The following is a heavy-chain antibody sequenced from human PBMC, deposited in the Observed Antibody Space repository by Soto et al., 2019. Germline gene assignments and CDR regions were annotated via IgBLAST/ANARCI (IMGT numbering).Heavy chain of an antibody. CDR3: AREPGDSTYFDY. D-gene: IGHD4-4*01. CDR1: GFTFSSYA. J-gene: IGHJ4*02. Sequence: PGGSLRLSCAASGFTFSSYAMHWVRQAPGKGLEWVAVISYDGSNKYYADSVKGRFTISRDNSKNTLYLQMNSLRAEDTAVYYCAREPGDSTYFDYWGQGTLVTVYS. V-gene: IGHV3-30-3*01. CDR2: ISYDGSNK.